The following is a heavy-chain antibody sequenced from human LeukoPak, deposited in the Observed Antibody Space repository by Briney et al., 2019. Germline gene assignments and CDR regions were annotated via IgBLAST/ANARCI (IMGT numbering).Heavy chain of an antibody. CDR2: ISYDGSNK. V-gene: IGHV3-30*04. CDR3: ARGRGIVAPSGY. D-gene: IGHD1-26*01. Sequence: GRALRLSCAASGFTFSSYAMHWVRQAPGKGVEGVAVISYDGSNKYYADSVKGRFTISRDNSKNTLYLQMNSLRAEDTAVYYCARGRGIVAPSGYWGQGTLVTVSS. CDR1: GFTFSSYA. J-gene: IGHJ4*02.